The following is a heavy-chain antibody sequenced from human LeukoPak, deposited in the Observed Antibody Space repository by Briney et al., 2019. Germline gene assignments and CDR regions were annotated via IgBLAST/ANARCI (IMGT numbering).Heavy chain of an antibody. CDR1: GGSFSGYY. V-gene: IGHV4-34*01. CDR2: INHSGST. J-gene: IGHJ4*02. Sequence: SETRSLTCAVYGGSFSGYYWSWIRQSPGKGLEWIGEINHSGSTNYNPSLKSRVTISVDTSKNQSSLKLSSVTAADTAVYYCARGIYYDSSGYYFDYWGQGTLVTVSS. CDR3: ARGIYYDSSGYYFDY. D-gene: IGHD3-22*01.